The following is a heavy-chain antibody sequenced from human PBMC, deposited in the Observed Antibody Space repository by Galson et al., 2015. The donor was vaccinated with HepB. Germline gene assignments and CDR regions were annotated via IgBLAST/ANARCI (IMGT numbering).Heavy chain of an antibody. CDR3: ARGEEFDN. CDR2: IYSSGSA. J-gene: IGHJ4*02. V-gene: IGHV4-31*03. CDR1: GDSISSGSYY. Sequence: TLSLTCTVSGDSISSGSYYWSWIRQHPGKGLEWIGYIYSSGSASYNSSLKSRVTISVDTSKNQFSLKLSSVTAADTAVYYCARGEEFDNWGQGTLVTVSS. D-gene: IGHD1-26*01.